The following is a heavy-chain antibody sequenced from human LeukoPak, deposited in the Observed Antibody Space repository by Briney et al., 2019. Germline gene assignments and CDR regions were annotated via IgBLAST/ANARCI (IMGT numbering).Heavy chain of an antibody. V-gene: IGHV3-15*01. D-gene: IGHD4-23*01. CDR1: GFTFSNAW. CDR2: IKSKTDGGTT. J-gene: IGHJ4*02. Sequence: GGSLRLSCAASGFTFSNAWMSWVRQAPGKGLEWVGRIKSKTDGGTTDYAAPVKGSFTISRDDSTTTLYLLMNSLKTDDTAVYYCATEADGGPDYWGRGTLVTVSS. CDR3: ATEADGGPDY.